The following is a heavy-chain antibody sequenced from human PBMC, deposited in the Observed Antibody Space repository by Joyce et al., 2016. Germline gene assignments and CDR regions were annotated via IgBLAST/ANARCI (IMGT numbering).Heavy chain of an antibody. V-gene: IGHV4-39*07. Sequence: QVQLQESGPGLVKPSETLSLTCTVSGDSINNGDYYWAGLRQPPGKGLEWIVSLHEATTPYYNPSLKSRMFMSVDTSKNQFSLKADSVTAADTAVYYCARDFSMIIDVFELWGLGTLVTVSS. CDR2: LHEATTP. D-gene: IGHD3-22*01. J-gene: IGHJ3*01. CDR3: ARDFSMIIDVFEL. CDR1: GDSINNGDYY.